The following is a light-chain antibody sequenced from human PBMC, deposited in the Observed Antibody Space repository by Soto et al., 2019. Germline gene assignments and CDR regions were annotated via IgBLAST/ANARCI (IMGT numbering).Light chain of an antibody. J-gene: IGKJ5*01. V-gene: IGKV1-6*02. Sequence: AIQLTQSPSSLSASVGDTVTITGRASRHISKYLGWFQQKSGKEPKFRIYAESILQPGVPSRFSSTGSGSEFARTITCLQPDDFETSYCLEDYSSPIAFGQATRL. CDR1: RHISKY. CDR3: LEDYSSPIA. CDR2: AES.